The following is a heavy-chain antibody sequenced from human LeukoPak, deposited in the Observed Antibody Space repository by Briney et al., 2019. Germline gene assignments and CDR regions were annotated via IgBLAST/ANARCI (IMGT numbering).Heavy chain of an antibody. CDR2: FDPGAGEI. CDR1: GDTLSELT. CDR3: AAGGIYSLLDY. V-gene: IGHV1-24*01. J-gene: IGHJ4*02. Sequence: ASVKVSCKVSGDTLSELTMHWVRQAPGKGLEWMGGFDPGAGEILYAQQFQGRVTMTEDTSTDTAYMELTSLRSEDSGVYFCAAGGIYSLLDYWGQGALVTVSS. D-gene: IGHD3-10*01.